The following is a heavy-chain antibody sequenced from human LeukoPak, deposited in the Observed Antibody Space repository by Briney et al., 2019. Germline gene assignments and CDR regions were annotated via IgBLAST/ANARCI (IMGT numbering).Heavy chain of an antibody. CDR2: ISGXXXXX. J-gene: IGHJ4*02. Sequence: GGSXRLSCAASGFTFSNYAMXXVRQAPGXXXXXXXGISGXXXXXXXXXXXXXXXXXXXDNSKTTLYLQMNSLRVDDTAVYYCANVRYFDWYYFDYWGQGTLVTVSS. D-gene: IGHD3-9*01. CDR1: GFTFSNYA. V-gene: IGHV3-23*01. CDR3: ANVRYFDWYYFDY.